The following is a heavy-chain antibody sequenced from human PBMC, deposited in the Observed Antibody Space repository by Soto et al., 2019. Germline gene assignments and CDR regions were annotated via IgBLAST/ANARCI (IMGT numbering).Heavy chain of an antibody. Sequence: QVQLVQSRGEVKKPGASVKVSCKTSGYSFTTYGFSWVRQAPGQGLEWMGWISGYNGNTNYAQKFQGRVTMTTDTSTSTAYMELRSLRSDDTAVYYCAREGPAPYYYGMDVWGQGSTVTVSS. CDR3: AREGPAPYYYGMDV. CDR2: ISGYNGNT. V-gene: IGHV1-18*01. CDR1: GYSFTTYG. J-gene: IGHJ6*02.